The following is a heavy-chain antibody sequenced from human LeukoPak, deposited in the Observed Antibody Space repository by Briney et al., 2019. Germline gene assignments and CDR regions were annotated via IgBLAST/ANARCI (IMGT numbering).Heavy chain of an antibody. CDR2: INPNSGGT. CDR1: GYTFTGYY. D-gene: IGHD3-16*01. V-gene: IGHV1-2*02. CDR3: ARDWGRHDAFDI. J-gene: IGHJ3*02. Sequence: GALVKVSCKASGYTFTGYYMHWVRQAPGQGLEWMGWINPNSGGTNYAQKFQGRVTMTRDTSISTAYMELSRLRSDDTAVYYCARDWGRHDAFDIWGQGTMVTVSS.